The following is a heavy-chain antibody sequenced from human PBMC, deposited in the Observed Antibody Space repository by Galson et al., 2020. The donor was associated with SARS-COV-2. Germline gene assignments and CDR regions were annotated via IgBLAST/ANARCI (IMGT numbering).Heavy chain of an antibody. D-gene: IGHD6-13*01. J-gene: IGHJ3*02. CDR3: AGRVAGAGSLDI. V-gene: IGHV6-1*01. Sequence: SQTLSLTCAISVDSVSSNRTAWNWSTQSPSRSLEWLGRTYYRSQWSTDYAVSVKNRITINPDTSKNQFSLQLHSVTPVDTAIYYCAGRVAGAGSLDIWGQGKMVLVSS. CDR1: VDSVSSNRTA. CDR2: TYYRSQWST.